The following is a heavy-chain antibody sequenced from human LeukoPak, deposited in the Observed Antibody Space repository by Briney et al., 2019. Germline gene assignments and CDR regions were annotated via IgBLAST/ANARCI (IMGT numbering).Heavy chain of an antibody. CDR2: IYSGGST. J-gene: IGHJ4*02. D-gene: IGHD2-15*01. V-gene: IGHV3-53*01. CDR1: GFTVSSNY. Sequence: GGSLRLSCAASGFTVSSNYMGWVRQAPGKGLEWVSVIYSGGSTYYADSVKGRFTISRDNSKNTLYLQMNSLRAEDAAVYYCAKAPLGRCTGVICYCFDYWGQGTLVTVSS. CDR3: AKAPLGRCTGVICYCFDY.